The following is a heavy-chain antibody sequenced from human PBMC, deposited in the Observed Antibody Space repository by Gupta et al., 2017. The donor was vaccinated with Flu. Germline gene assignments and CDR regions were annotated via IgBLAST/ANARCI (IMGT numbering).Heavy chain of an antibody. Sequence: SNHEMSWVRKAQGKGLEWISYIGNSGGAIHDAEAVKGRFTLSRDNAQNSLYLQMNSLRAEDTATYYCTRDQFLEGDALDVWGQGTMVTVSA. J-gene: IGHJ3*01. CDR1: SNHE. CDR2: IGNSGGAI. D-gene: IGHD3-3*01. V-gene: IGHV3-48*03. CDR3: TRDQFLEGDALDV.